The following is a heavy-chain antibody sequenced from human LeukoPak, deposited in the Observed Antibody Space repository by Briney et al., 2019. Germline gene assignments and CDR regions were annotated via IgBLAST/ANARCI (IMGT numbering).Heavy chain of an antibody. J-gene: IGHJ4*02. D-gene: IGHD3-10*01. CDR1: GGSISVYY. CDR3: ARSVWFGEPGFDY. CDR2: IYYSGST. V-gene: IGHV4-59*12. Sequence: SETLSLTCIVAGGSISVYYWSWIRQAPGKGLEWIGYIYYSGSTTYNPSLQSRLTIAVDTSKNQFSLKLSSVTAADTAVYYCARSVWFGEPGFDYWGQGTLVTVSS.